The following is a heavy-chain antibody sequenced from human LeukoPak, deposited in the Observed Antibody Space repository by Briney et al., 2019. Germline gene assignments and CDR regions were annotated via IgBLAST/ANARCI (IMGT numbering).Heavy chain of an antibody. CDR2: IYGGGNT. J-gene: IGHJ3*02. CDR1: GFTVSSNY. Sequence: GGSLRLSCAASGFTVSSNYMSWVRQAPGKGLEWVSVIYGGGNTYYADSVKGRFTISRDNSKNTLFLQMDSLRADDTAVYYCARGGRAGWSGSYEDSFDIWGQGTMVTVSS. CDR3: ARGGRAGWSGSYEDSFDI. V-gene: IGHV3-53*01. D-gene: IGHD1-26*01.